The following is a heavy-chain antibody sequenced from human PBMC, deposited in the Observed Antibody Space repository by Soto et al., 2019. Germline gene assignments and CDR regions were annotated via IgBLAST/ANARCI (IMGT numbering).Heavy chain of an antibody. CDR2: INHRGST. J-gene: IGHJ5*02. Sequence: SETLSLTCAVSGGSFSGYYWTWLRQPPGKGLEWIGNINHRGSTNYNVSLQSRVTISVDTSQSQFSLKVSSVTAADTAVYYCARDGFCSGGTCRIGNWFDPWGQGTLVTVSS. D-gene: IGHD2-15*01. V-gene: IGHV4-34*01. CDR3: ARDGFCSGGTCRIGNWFDP. CDR1: GGSFSGYY.